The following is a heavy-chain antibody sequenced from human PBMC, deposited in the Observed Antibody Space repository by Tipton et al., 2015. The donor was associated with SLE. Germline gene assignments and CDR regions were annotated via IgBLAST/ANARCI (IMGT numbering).Heavy chain of an antibody. V-gene: IGHV3-20*04. CDR2: VSRNGDRT. Sequence: GSLRLSCVASGFTFDDYGMTWVRQAPGKGLEWVAGVSRNGDRTNHTDSVKGRFTISRDNAKNSLYLQMNSLRTEDTAFYYCARAPPGRVVGTPTGHGYWGQGTPVTVTS. D-gene: IGHD1-26*01. CDR3: ARAPPGRVVGTPTGHGY. J-gene: IGHJ4*02. CDR1: GFTFDDYG.